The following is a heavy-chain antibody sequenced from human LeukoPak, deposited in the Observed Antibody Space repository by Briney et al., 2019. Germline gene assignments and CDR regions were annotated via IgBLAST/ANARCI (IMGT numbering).Heavy chain of an antibody. V-gene: IGHV4-59*12. J-gene: IGHJ4*02. CDR1: GASINFYY. CDR2: IHYTGAT. Sequence: PSETLSLTCTVSGASINFYYWGWIRQLPGQGLEWIGYIHYTGATHYNPSLKTRVNISLDTSKRQFSLNLNSVTAADTAMYYCVGDYGSGSYRFDFWGQGTLVTVSS. D-gene: IGHD3-10*01. CDR3: VGDYGSGSYRFDF.